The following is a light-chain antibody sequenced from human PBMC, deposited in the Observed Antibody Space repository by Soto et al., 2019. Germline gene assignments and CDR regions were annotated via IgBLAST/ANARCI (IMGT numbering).Light chain of an antibody. Sequence: EIVMTQSPATLSVSPGDTATLSCRASRNIRSNLAWYQQKPGQAPRLLIYAASTRATGVPDRFSGSGSGTEFTLTISSLQSEDFAMYYCQQYQDWPPFTFGQVTKLEIK. CDR2: AAS. J-gene: IGKJ2*01. CDR1: RNIRSN. CDR3: QQYQDWPPFT. V-gene: IGKV3-15*01.